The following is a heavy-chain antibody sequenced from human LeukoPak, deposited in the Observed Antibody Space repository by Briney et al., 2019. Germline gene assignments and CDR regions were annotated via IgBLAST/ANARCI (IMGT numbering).Heavy chain of an antibody. D-gene: IGHD1-26*01. CDR2: ISSSSSYI. CDR3: ARDRGGSYLKY. V-gene: IGHV3-21*01. J-gene: IGHJ4*02. Sequence: GGSLRLSCAASGFTFSRYGMSWVRQAPGKGLEWVSSISSSSSYIYYADSVKGRFTISRDNAKNSLYLQMNSLRAEDTAVYYCARDRGGSYLKYWGQGTLVTVSS. CDR1: GFTFSRYG.